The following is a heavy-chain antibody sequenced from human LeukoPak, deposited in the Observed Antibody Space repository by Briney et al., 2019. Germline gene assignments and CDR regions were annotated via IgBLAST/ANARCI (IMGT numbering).Heavy chain of an antibody. CDR3: TRDHCRGDNCPSFDY. D-gene: IGHD2-15*01. V-gene: IGHV1-18*04. Sequence: ASVKVSCKPSGYTFTSFGISWVRQAPGQGLEWTGWIGAYNGDTNYAQKFQGRVTMTTDTSTSTAYMDLRSLRSDDTAVYYCTRDHCRGDNCPSFDYWGQGTLVTVSS. J-gene: IGHJ4*02. CDR1: GYTFTSFG. CDR2: IGAYNGDT.